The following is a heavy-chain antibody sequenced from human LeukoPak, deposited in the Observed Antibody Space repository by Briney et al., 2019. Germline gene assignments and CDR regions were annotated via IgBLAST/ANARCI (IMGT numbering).Heavy chain of an antibody. D-gene: IGHD4-23*01. CDR1: GFTFSSHG. V-gene: IGHV3-30*02. CDR2: IRYDGSNN. Sequence: GGSLRLSCAASGFTFSSHGMHWVRQAPGKGLEWVAFIRYDGSNNYYADSVKGRFTISRDNSKNTLYLQMNSLKAEDTAVYYCSAPVATNYWGQGTPVTVSS. CDR3: SAPVATNY. J-gene: IGHJ4*02.